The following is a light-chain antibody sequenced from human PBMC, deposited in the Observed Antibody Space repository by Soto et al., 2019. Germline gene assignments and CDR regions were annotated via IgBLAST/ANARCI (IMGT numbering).Light chain of an antibody. Sequence: IQLTQSPSSLSASIGDRVTITCRASQGISSYLAWYQQKPGKAPKLLIYAAFTLQRGVPSRFNGSGSGTDFTLIIRSLQPEDFATYYCQQLNSYPPTFGGGTKVEIK. V-gene: IGKV1-9*01. CDR1: QGISSY. CDR2: AAF. J-gene: IGKJ4*01. CDR3: QQLNSYPPT.